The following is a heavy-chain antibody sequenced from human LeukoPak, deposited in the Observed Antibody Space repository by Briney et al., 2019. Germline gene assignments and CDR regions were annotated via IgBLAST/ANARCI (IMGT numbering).Heavy chain of an antibody. V-gene: IGHV1-2*02. CDR2: INPNSGGT. CDR3: ARGEGGVTYYYDSASNGFDY. J-gene: IGHJ4*02. D-gene: IGHD3-22*01. Sequence: GASVKVSCKASGGTFSSYAISWVRQAPGQGLEWMGWINPNSGGTNYAQKFQGRVTMTRDTSISTAYMELSRLRSDDTAVYYCARGEGGVTYYYDSASNGFDYWGQGTLVTVSS. CDR1: GGTFSSYA.